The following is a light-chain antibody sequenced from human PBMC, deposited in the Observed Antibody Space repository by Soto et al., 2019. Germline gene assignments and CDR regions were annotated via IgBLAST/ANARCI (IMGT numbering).Light chain of an antibody. CDR3: QQYNSWPYT. Sequence: EIVMTQSPATLSVSPGERATLSCRASQSVSSKLAWYQQKAGQAPRLLIYGASTRATGIPARFSGSGSGTEFTLTISSLQFEDFAVYYCQQYNSWPYTFGQGTKLEIK. CDR1: QSVSSK. CDR2: GAS. V-gene: IGKV3-15*01. J-gene: IGKJ2*01.